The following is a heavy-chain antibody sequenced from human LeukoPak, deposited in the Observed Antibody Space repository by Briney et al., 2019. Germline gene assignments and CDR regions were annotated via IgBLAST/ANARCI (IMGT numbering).Heavy chain of an antibody. V-gene: IGHV4-34*01. CDR1: GGSFSGYY. Sequence: SETLSLTCAAYGGSFSGYYWSWIRQPPGKGLEWIGEINHSGSTNYNPSLKSRVTISVDTSKNQFSLKLSSVTAADTAVYYCARGLSRDCSGGSCYSSRSKIRPYYFDYWGHGTLVTVSS. CDR2: INHSGST. D-gene: IGHD2-15*01. J-gene: IGHJ4*01. CDR3: ARGLSRDCSGGSCYSSRSKIRPYYFDY.